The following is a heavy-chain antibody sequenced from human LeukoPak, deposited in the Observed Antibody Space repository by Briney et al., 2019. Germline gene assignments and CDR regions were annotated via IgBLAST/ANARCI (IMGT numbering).Heavy chain of an antibody. Sequence: SETLSLTCTVSGGSFSFYFWHWIRQPPGEGLDWIGEIDNRGSTQYKPSLKSRGIISIDTSGNHFSLKLTSVTAADTAVYFCARDSDSGFQWGQGMLVTVSS. CDR2: IDNRGST. J-gene: IGHJ4*02. CDR3: ARDSDSGFQ. CDR1: GGSFSFYF. V-gene: IGHV4-34*01. D-gene: IGHD3-16*01.